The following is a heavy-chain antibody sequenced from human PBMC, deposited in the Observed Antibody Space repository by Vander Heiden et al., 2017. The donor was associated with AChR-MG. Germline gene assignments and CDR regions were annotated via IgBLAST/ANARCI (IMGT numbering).Heavy chain of an antibody. D-gene: IGHD6-19*01. Sequence: EVQPLESGGGLVQPGGSLRLSCAASGFTFSSYAMSWVRQAPGKGLEWVSAISGSGGSTYYADSVKGRFTISRDNSKNTLYLQMNSLRAEDTAVYYCAKAEQWAYYFDYWGQGTLVTVSS. J-gene: IGHJ4*02. CDR3: AKAEQWAYYFDY. CDR2: ISGSGGST. CDR1: GFTFSSYA. V-gene: IGHV3-23*01.